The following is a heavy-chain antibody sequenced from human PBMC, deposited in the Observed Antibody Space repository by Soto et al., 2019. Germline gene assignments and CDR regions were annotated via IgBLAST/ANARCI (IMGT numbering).Heavy chain of an antibody. D-gene: IGHD1-26*01. CDR1: GGSFSGYY. CDR2: INHSGST. Sequence: QVQLQQWGAGLLKPSETLSLTCAVYGGSFSGYYWSWIRQPPGKGLEWIGEINHSGSTNYNPSLKSRVSISVDASKNQFSLKLSSVTAADTAVYYCARGGRGMVPRSWFDPWGQGTLVTVSS. J-gene: IGHJ5*02. CDR3: ARGGRGMVPRSWFDP. V-gene: IGHV4-34*01.